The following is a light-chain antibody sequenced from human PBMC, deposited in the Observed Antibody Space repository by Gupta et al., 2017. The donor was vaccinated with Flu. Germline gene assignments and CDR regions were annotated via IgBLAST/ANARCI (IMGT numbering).Light chain of an antibody. Sequence: DIQMTQSPSSLSASVGDRITITCRASQMISSYLNWYQQRPGKAPKLLIYAASSLQSGVPSRFSGSGFGTDFTLTISMLQPEDFATYYCQQTDSALVTFGQGTKVEIK. J-gene: IGKJ2*01. CDR2: AAS. CDR1: QMISSY. V-gene: IGKV1-39*01. CDR3: QQTDSALVT.